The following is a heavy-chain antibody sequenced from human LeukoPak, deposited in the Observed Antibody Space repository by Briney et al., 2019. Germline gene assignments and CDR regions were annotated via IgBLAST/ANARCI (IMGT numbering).Heavy chain of an antibody. J-gene: IGHJ4*02. CDR1: GFTFSSYA. Sequence: GGSLRLSCAASGFTFSSYAMSWVRQAPGKGLEWVSAISGSPGSTYYADSVKGRFTISRDNSKNTLYLQMNSLRAEDTAVYYCARTRGSQGGNYWGQGTLVTVSS. V-gene: IGHV3-23*01. D-gene: IGHD1-26*01. CDR2: ISGSPGST. CDR3: ARTRGSQGGNY.